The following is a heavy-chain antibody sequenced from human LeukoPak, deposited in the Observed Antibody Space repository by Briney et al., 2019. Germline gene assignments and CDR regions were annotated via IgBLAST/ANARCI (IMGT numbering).Heavy chain of an antibody. Sequence: GESLRISCKGSGYSFTSYWISWVRQMPGKGLEWMGRIGPSDSYTNYSPSFQGHVTISADKSISTAYLQWSSLKASDTAMYYCARHLRVNYYGSGSYAPPNSWGQGTLVTVSS. CDR1: GYSFTSYW. CDR2: IGPSDSYT. CDR3: ARHLRVNYYGSGSYAPPNS. V-gene: IGHV5-10-1*01. D-gene: IGHD3-10*01. J-gene: IGHJ4*02.